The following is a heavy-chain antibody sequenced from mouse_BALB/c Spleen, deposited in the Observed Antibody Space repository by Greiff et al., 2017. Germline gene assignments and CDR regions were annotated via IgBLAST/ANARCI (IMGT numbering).Heavy chain of an antibody. J-gene: IGHJ3*01. CDR3: ARVLTGTFAY. CDR1: GFTFSSYG. CDR2: INSNGGST. D-gene: IGHD4-1*01. Sequence: EVQGVESGGGLVQPGGSLKLSCAASGFTFSSYGMSWVRQTPDKRLELVATINSNGGSTYYPDSVKGRFTISRDNAKNTLYLQMSSLKSEDTAMYYCARVLTGTFAYWGQGTLVTVSA. V-gene: IGHV5-6-3*01.